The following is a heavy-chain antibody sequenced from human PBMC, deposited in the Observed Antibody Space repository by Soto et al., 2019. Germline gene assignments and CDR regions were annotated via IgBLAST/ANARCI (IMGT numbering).Heavy chain of an antibody. CDR1: GGSVNGYY. D-gene: IGHD3-3*01. Sequence: PSETLSLTCAVYGGSVNGYYWNWIRQPPGKGLEWIGEINHSGSTNYNPSLKSRVTISVDTSKNQFSLKLSSVTAADTAVYYCAREVTVRRYDFWSGYYVSWFDPWGQGTLVTVSS. V-gene: IGHV4-34*01. CDR3: AREVTVRRYDFWSGYYVSWFDP. CDR2: INHSGST. J-gene: IGHJ5*02.